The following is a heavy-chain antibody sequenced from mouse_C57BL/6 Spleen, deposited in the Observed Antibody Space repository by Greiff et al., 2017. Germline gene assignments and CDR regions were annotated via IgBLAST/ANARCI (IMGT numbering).Heavy chain of an antibody. J-gene: IGHJ2*01. CDR2: IDPSDSYT. CDR1: GYTFTSYW. CDR3: ATEGASKLYY. D-gene: IGHD3-1*01. V-gene: IGHV1-69*01. Sequence: QVQLQQPGAELVMPGASVKLSCKASGYTFTSYWMHWVKQRPGQGLEWIGEIDPSDSYTNYNQKFKGKSTLTVDKSSSTAYMQLSSLTSEDSAVYYCATEGASKLYYWGQGTTLTVSS.